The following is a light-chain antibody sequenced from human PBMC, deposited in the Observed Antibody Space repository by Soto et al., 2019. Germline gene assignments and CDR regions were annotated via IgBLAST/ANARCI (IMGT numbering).Light chain of an antibody. CDR1: QGISSY. J-gene: IGKJ5*01. V-gene: IGKV1-8*01. CDR3: QQSDTYPLT. Sequence: AIRMTQSPSSFSASTGDRVTITCRASQGISSYLAWYQQKPGKAPKLLIYAASTLQSGVPSRFSGSGSGTEFTLTISSLQADDFATYYCQQSDTYPLTFGQGTRLEIK. CDR2: AAS.